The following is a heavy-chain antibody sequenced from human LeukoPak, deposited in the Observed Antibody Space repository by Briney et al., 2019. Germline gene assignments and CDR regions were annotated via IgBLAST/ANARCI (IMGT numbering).Heavy chain of an antibody. CDR2: IKEDGSEQ. CDR3: ARGIATGIDFFDP. J-gene: IGHJ5*02. Sequence: GGSLRLSCVASGFTFSSYWMTWVRQAPGKGLEWVANIKEDGSEQYYVDSVEGRFTISRDNAKNSLYLQMNSLRAEDTAVYYCARGIATGIDFFDPWGQGTLVTVSS. D-gene: IGHD6-13*01. CDR1: GFTFSSYW. V-gene: IGHV3-7*01.